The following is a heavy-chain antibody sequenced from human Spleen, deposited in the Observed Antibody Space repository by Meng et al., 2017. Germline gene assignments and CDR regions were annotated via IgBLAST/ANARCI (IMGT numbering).Heavy chain of an antibody. CDR1: GGSFSGYY. J-gene: IGHJ4*02. D-gene: IGHD4-11*01. V-gene: IGHV4-34*01. Sequence: QGRHQQGGPGLLRPAETLSPTCAVYGGSFSGYYWSWIRQPPGKGLEWIGEINHSGSTNYNPSLKSRVTISVDTSKNQFSLKLSSVTAADTAVYYCARGPTTMAHDFDYWGQGTLVTVSS. CDR3: ARGPTTMAHDFDY. CDR2: INHSGST.